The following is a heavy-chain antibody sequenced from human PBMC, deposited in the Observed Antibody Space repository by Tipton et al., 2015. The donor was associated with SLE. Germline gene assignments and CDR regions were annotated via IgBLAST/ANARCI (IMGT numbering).Heavy chain of an antibody. CDR2: SSGYKGNT. D-gene: IGHD2-15*01. J-gene: IGHJ5*02. V-gene: IGHV1-18*01. CDR3: ARSGSGLRVFLLDP. Sequence: QVQLVQSGGEVKKPGASVKVSCKASGYIFTGYGITWLRQTPGQGLEWMGWSSGYKGNTDYAQKLQGRVTLTTDTSTSTAYMDLRSLRSDDTGVYYCARSGSGLRVFLLDPWGQGTLVTVSP. CDR1: GYIFTGYG.